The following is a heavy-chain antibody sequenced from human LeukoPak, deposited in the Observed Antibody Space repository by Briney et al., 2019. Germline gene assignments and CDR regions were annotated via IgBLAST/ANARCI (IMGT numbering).Heavy chain of an antibody. V-gene: IGHV3-74*01. CDR3: ARDIAATDY. J-gene: IGHJ4*02. D-gene: IGHD6-6*01. CDR2: INTDGNST. CDR1: GFTFSTYW. Sequence: GGSLRLSCAASGFTFSTYWMHWVRQAPGKGLVWVSQINTDGNSTTYADSVKGRFTVSRDNAKNTLYLQMNSLRAEDTAVYYCARDIAATDYWGQGTLVTVSS.